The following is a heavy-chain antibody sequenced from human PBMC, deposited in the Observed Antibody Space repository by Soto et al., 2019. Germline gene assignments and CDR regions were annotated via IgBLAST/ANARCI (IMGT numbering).Heavy chain of an antibody. Sequence: SVKVSCKASGGTFSSYAISWVRQAPGQGLEWMGGIIPIFGTANYAQKFQGRVTITADKSTSTAYMELSSLRSEDTAVYYCAREGSDLSTSGYYYYGMDVWGQGTTVTVSS. D-gene: IGHD2-15*01. CDR2: IIPIFGTA. CDR3: AREGSDLSTSGYYYYGMDV. CDR1: GGTFSSYA. J-gene: IGHJ6*02. V-gene: IGHV1-69*06.